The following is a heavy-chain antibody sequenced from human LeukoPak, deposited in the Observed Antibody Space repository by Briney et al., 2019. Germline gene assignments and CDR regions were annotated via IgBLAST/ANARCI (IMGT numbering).Heavy chain of an antibody. J-gene: IGHJ4*02. Sequence: SETPSLTCTVSGGSISSYYWSWIRQPPGKGLEWIGYIYYSGSTNYNPSLKSRVTISVDTSKNQFSLKLSSVTAADTAVYYCARDGGSYGAVDYWGQGTLVTVSS. CDR3: ARDGGSYGAVDY. CDR2: IYYSGST. D-gene: IGHD4-17*01. V-gene: IGHV4-59*01. CDR1: GGSISSYY.